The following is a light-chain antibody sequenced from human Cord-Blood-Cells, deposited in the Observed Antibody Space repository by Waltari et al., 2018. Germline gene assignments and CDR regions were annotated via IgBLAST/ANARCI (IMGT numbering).Light chain of an antibody. J-gene: IGKJ1*01. Sequence: EIVLTQSPPTLSLSPGERATLSCRARQSVSSYLAWSQQKPGQAPRLLIYDASNRATGIPARFSGSGSGTDFTLTISSLEPEDFAVYYCQQRWTFGQGTKVEIK. V-gene: IGKV3-11*01. CDR3: QQRWT. CDR1: QSVSSY. CDR2: DAS.